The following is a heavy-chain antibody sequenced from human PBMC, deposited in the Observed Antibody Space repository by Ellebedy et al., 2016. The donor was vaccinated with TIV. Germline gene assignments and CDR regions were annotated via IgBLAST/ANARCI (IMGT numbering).Heavy chain of an antibody. J-gene: IGHJ4*02. Sequence: GESLKISCAASGFTFSSYWMHWVRQAPGKGLVWVSRINSDWSSTSYADSVKGRFTISRDNAKNTLYLQMNSLRAEDTAVYYCARSRDGYNFIGDYWGQGTLVTVSS. D-gene: IGHD5-24*01. V-gene: IGHV3-74*01. CDR2: INSDWSST. CDR3: ARSRDGYNFIGDY. CDR1: GFTFSSYW.